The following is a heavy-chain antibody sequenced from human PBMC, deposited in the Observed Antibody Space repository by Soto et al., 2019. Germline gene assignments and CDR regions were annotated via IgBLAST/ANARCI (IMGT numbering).Heavy chain of an antibody. J-gene: IGHJ4*02. V-gene: IGHV4-34*01. CDR1: GGSFSGYY. Sequence: QVQLQQWGAGLLKPSETLSLTCAVYGGSFSGYYWSWIRQPPGKGLEWIGEINHSGSTNYNPSLKIRVTTAGATSKNQFSLKLSSVTAADTAVYYCASLDYGDYDAFDYWGQGTLVTVSS. CDR2: INHSGST. CDR3: ASLDYGDYDAFDY. D-gene: IGHD4-17*01.